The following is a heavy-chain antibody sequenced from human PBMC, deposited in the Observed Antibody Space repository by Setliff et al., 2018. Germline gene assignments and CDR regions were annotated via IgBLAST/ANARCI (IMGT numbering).Heavy chain of an antibody. CDR2: IYSDENT. V-gene: IGHV4-4*07. D-gene: IGHD6-19*01. CDR3: TRNFLGWLARF. CDR1: GGSINEYY. J-gene: IGHJ4*02. Sequence: PSETLSLTCSVSGGSINEYYWSWFRQPAGKGLEWIGRIYSDENTDYNPSLKSRVTMSADTSKNQFSPKLKSVTAADTAVYYCTRNFLGWLARFWGRGTLVTVSS.